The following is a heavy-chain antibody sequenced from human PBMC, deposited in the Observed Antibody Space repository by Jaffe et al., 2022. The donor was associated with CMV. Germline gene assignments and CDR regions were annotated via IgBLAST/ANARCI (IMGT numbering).Heavy chain of an antibody. CDR3: AKAPGGPGAFDI. Sequence: EVQLVESGGGLVQPGRSLRLSCAASGFTFDDYAMHWVRQAPGKGLEWVSGISWNSGSIGYADSVKGRFTISRDNAKNSLYLQMNSLRAEDTALYYCAKAPGGPGAFDIWGQGTMVTVSS. J-gene: IGHJ3*02. V-gene: IGHV3-9*01. D-gene: IGHD3-10*01. CDR1: GFTFDDYA. CDR2: ISWNSGSI.